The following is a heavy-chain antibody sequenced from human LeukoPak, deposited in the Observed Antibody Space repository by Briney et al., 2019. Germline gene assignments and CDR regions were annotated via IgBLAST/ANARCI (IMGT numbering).Heavy chain of an antibody. CDR3: ARAPAVSGTTWFDP. Sequence: PSETLSLTCTVSGVSMSAFYWSWIRQPAGKEREWIGRIYTTGNTNYNPSLKSRVTISVDTSKNQFYLRLTSVTAADTAVYYCARAPAVSGTTWFDPWGQGALVTVSS. J-gene: IGHJ5*02. V-gene: IGHV4-4*07. CDR2: IYTTGNT. D-gene: IGHD1-1*01. CDR1: GVSMSAFY.